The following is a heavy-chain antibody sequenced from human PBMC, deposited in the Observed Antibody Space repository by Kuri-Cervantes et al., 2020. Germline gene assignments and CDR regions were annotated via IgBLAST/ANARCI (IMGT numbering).Heavy chain of an antibody. Sequence: GGSLRLSCAASGFTFSSYSMNWVRQAPGKGLEWVSSISSSSSYIYYADSVKGRFTISRDNAKNSLYLQMNSLRAEDTAVYYCARDPVTMIVGPLFDYWGQGTLVTVSS. J-gene: IGHJ4*02. CDR2: ISSSSSYI. CDR1: GFTFSSYS. V-gene: IGHV3-21*01. D-gene: IGHD3-22*01. CDR3: ARDPVTMIVGPLFDY.